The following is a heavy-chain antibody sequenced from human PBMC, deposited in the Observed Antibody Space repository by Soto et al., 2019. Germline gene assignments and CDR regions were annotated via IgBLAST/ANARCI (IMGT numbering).Heavy chain of an antibody. V-gene: IGHV1-8*01. CDR2: MNPNSGNT. J-gene: IGHJ6*03. CDR3: ATSEAVGYSYDLYYYYYLDV. D-gene: IGHD5-18*01. CDR1: GYTFTSYD. Sequence: ASVKVSCKASGYTFTSYDINWVRQATGQGLEWMGWMNPNSGNTGYAQKFQGRVTMTRNTSISTAYMELSSLRSEDTAVYYCATSEAVGYSYDLYYYYYLDVWGKGTTVTVSS.